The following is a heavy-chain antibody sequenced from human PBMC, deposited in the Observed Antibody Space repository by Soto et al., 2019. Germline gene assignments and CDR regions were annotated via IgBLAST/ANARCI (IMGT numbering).Heavy chain of an antibody. CDR1: GFTFSSYA. CDR2: ISGSGGST. CDR3: AKDPYYDILTGYVYFDY. D-gene: IGHD3-9*01. V-gene: IGHV3-23*01. Sequence: PGGSLRLSCAASGFTFSSYAMSWVRQAPGKGLEWVSGISGSGGSTYYVDSVKGRFTISRDNSKNTLYLRMNSLRAEDTAVYYCAKDPYYDILTGYVYFDYWGQGTLVTVSS. J-gene: IGHJ4*02.